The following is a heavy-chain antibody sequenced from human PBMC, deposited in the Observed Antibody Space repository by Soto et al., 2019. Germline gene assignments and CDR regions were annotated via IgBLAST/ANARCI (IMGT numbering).Heavy chain of an antibody. CDR3: ARGTYPRHDYGDYVWGHWFDP. Sequence: ASVKVSCKASGYTFTNNDINWVRQAPGQGLEWIGWMNTNTNTTDSAEVFEGRVSLTWDTSISTAYMQMNSLRAEDTAVYYCARGTYPRHDYGDYVWGHWFDPWGQGTLVTVSS. CDR2: MNTNTNTT. V-gene: IGHV1-8*01. J-gene: IGHJ5*02. D-gene: IGHD4-17*01. CDR1: GYTFTNND.